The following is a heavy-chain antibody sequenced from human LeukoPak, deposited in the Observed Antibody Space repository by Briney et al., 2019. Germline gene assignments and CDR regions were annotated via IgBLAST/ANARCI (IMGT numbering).Heavy chain of an antibody. V-gene: IGHV4-34*01. Sequence: MTSETLSLTCAVYGGSFSGYYWSWIRQPPGKGLEWIGEINHSGSTNYNPSLKSRVTISVDTSKNQFSLKLSSVTAADTAVYYCASMSAWPWGQGTLVTVSS. CDR1: GGSFSGYY. CDR3: ASMSAWP. J-gene: IGHJ4*02. CDR2: INHSGST. D-gene: IGHD3-10*02.